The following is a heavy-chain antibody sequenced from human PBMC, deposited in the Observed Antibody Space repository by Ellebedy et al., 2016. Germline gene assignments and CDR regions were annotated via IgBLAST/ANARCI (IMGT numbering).Heavy chain of an antibody. Sequence: ASVKVSCXASGYTFTGYYMHWVRQAPGQGLEWMGWINPNSGGTNYAQKFQGWVTMTRDTSISTAYMELSSLRSEDTAVYYCARNPAASYYYGMDVWGQGTTVTVSS. CDR2: INPNSGGT. CDR1: GYTFTGYY. D-gene: IGHD2-2*01. J-gene: IGHJ6*02. V-gene: IGHV1-2*04. CDR3: ARNPAASYYYGMDV.